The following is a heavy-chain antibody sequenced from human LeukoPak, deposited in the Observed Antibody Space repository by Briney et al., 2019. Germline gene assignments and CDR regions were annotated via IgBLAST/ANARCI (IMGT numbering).Heavy chain of an antibody. CDR3: ARGHSSGWIYFDY. D-gene: IGHD6-19*01. CDR1: GGSISSYY. V-gene: IGHV4-59*01. J-gene: IGHJ4*02. CDR2: IYYSGST. Sequence: SETLSLTCTVSGGSISSYYWSWIRQPPGKGLEWIGYIYYSGSTSYNPSLKSRVTISVDTSKNQFSLKLSSVTAADTAVYYCARGHSSGWIYFDYWGQGTLVTVSS.